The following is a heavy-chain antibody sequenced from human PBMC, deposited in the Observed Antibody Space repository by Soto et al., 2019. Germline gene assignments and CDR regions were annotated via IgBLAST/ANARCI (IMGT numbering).Heavy chain of an antibody. D-gene: IGHD6-6*01. CDR1: GDTLTELW. V-gene: IGHV1-24*01. J-gene: IGHJ5*02. Sequence: GASVKGSCKGCGDTLTELWMHWVRQAPGKGLEWMGGFDPEDGETIYAQKLQGRVTMTTDTSTSTAYMELRSLRSDDTAVYYCARDLSIAARPGVDPWGQGTLVTVSS. CDR3: ARDLSIAARPGVDP. CDR2: FDPEDGET.